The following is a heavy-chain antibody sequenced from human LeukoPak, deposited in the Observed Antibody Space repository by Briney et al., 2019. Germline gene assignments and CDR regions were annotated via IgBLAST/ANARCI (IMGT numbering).Heavy chain of an antibody. D-gene: IGHD3-22*01. CDR1: GFTFSSYA. Sequence: GGSLRLSCAASGFTFSSYAMSWVRQAPGKGLEWVSAISGSGGSTYYADSVKGRFTISRDNSKNTLYLQMNSLRAEDTAVYYYAKGSYYYDSSGYFYFDYWGQGPLVTVSS. CDR2: ISGSGGST. CDR3: AKGSYYYDSSGYFYFDY. J-gene: IGHJ4*02. V-gene: IGHV3-23*01.